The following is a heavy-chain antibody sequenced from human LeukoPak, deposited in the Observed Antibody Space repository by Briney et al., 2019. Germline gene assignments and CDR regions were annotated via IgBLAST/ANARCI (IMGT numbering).Heavy chain of an antibody. CDR1: GFTFSSYW. CDR2: IKQDGSEK. D-gene: IGHD1-26*01. J-gene: IGHJ5*02. CDR3: AKGQLLDNWFDP. Sequence: GGSLRLSCAASGFTFSSYWMSWVRQAPGKGLEWVANIKQDGSEKYYVDSVKGRFTISRDNAKNSLYLQMNSLRAEDTALYYCAKGQLLDNWFDPWGQGTLVTVSS. V-gene: IGHV3-7*03.